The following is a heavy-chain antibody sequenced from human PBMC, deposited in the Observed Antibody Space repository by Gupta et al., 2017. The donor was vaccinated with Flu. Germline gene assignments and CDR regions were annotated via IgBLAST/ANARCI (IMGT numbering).Heavy chain of an antibody. CDR2: IYYSGST. V-gene: IGHV4-39*01. CDR1: GGSISSSSYY. J-gene: IGHJ4*02. CDR3: ARRNSSSWYRPRGYFDY. Sequence: QLRLQESGPGLVKPSETLSLTCTVSGGSISSSSYYWGWIRQPPGKGLEWIGSIYYSGSTYYNPSLKSRVTISVDTSKNQFSLKLSSVTAADTAVYYCARRNSSSWYRPRGYFDYWGQGTLVTVSS. D-gene: IGHD6-13*01.